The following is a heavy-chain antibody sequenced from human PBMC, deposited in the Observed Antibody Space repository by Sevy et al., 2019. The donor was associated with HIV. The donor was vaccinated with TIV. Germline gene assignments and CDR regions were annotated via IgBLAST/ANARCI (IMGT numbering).Heavy chain of an antibody. V-gene: IGHV3-7*01. D-gene: IGHD1-7*01. CDR2: INQEGSEK. J-gene: IGHJ4*02. Sequence: GGSLRLSCAASGFTFSNYWMSWVRQAPGKGLECVANINQEGSEKYYLDSGKGRFIVSRDNAKNSLYLQMNSLRAEDSAVYYCAREQITGSKPYYFDSWGQGTLVTVSS. CDR3: AREQITGSKPYYFDS. CDR1: GFTFSNYW.